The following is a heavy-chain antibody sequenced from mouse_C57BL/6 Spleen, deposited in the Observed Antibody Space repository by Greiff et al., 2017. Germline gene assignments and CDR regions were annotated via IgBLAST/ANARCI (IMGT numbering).Heavy chain of an antibody. CDR2: INPNNGGT. J-gene: IGHJ4*01. CDR3: ARRDWDVYAMDY. V-gene: IGHV1-18*01. D-gene: IGHD4-1*01. Sequence: VQLKESGPELVKPGASVKIPCKASGYTFTDYNMDWVKQSHGKSLEWIGDINPNNGGTIYNQKFKGEATLTVDKSSSTAYMELRSLTSEDTAVYYCARRDWDVYAMDYWGQGTSVTVSS. CDR1: GYTFTDYN.